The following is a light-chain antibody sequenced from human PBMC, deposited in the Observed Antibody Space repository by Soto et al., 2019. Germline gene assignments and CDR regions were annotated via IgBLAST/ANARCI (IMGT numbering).Light chain of an antibody. V-gene: IGLV2-14*01. CDR2: EVS. CDR1: SSDVGSYNY. Sequence: QSARTQPASVSGSPGQSITISCTGTSSDVGSYNYVSWYQQHPGKAPKLMIYEVSDRPSGISSRFSGSKSGNTASPTISGLQTEDEADYYCSSYTSSSTLFGTGTKVTVL. J-gene: IGLJ1*01. CDR3: SSYTSSSTL.